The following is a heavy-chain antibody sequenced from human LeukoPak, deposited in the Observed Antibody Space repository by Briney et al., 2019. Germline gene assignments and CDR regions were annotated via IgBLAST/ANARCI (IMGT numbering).Heavy chain of an antibody. CDR3: ARSRPYCSGGSCYSPGKNYYYYGMDV. D-gene: IGHD2-15*01. J-gene: IGHJ6*02. CDR1: GDTFTGYY. CDR2: MNPNSGGT. V-gene: IGHV1-2*06. Sequence: ASVKVSCKASGDTFTGYYMHWVRQAPGQGLEWMGRMNPNSGGTNYAQKFQGRVTMTRDTSISTAYMELSRLRSDDTAVYYCARSRPYCSGGSCYSPGKNYYYYGMDVWGQGTTVTVSS.